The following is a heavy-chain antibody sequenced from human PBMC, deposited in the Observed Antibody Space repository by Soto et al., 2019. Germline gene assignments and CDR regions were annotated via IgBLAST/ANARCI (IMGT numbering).Heavy chain of an antibody. CDR3: AKDIDYGVDY. D-gene: IGHD4-17*01. CDR1: GFTFSSYG. CDR2: ISYDGSNK. Sequence: QVQLVESGGGVVQPGRSLRLSCAASGFTFSSYGMHWVRQAPGKGLEWVAVISYDGSNKYYADSVKGRFTISRDNSKNTLYLQMNSLRAEDTAVYYCAKDIDYGVDYWGQGTLVTVSS. J-gene: IGHJ4*02. V-gene: IGHV3-30*18.